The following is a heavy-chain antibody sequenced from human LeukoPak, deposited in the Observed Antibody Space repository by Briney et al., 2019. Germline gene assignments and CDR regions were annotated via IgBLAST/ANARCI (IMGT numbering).Heavy chain of an antibody. CDR2: MNPNSGNT. Sequence: GSSVKVSCKPSGYTFTSYDINWVRQATGQGLEWMGWMNPNSGNTGYAQKFQGRVTMTRNTSISTAYMELSSLRSEDTAVYYCATTGYSSALRDYWGQGTLVTVSS. CDR3: ATTGYSSALRDY. D-gene: IGHD6-19*01. V-gene: IGHV1-8*01. CDR1: GYTFTSYD. J-gene: IGHJ4*02.